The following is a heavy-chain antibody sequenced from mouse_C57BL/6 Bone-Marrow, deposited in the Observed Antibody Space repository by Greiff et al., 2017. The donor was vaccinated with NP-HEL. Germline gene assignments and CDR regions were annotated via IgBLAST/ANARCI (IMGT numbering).Heavy chain of an antibody. CDR1: VYTFTSYW. V-gene: IGHV1-72*01. J-gene: IGHJ4*01. D-gene: IGHD1-1*01. CDR2: IDPNSGGT. Sequence: QVQLQQSGAELVKPGASVKLSCKASVYTFTSYWMHWVKQRPGRGLEWIGRIDPNSGGTKYNEKFKSKATLTVDKPSSTAYMQLSSLTSEDSAVYYCARDSGSSYNYAMDYWGQGTSVTVSS. CDR3: ARDSGSSYNYAMDY.